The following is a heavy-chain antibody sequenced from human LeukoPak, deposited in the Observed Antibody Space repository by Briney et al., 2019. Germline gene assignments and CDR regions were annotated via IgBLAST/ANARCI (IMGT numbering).Heavy chain of an antibody. D-gene: IGHD6-19*01. J-gene: IGHJ4*02. CDR3: AINPPARRRLVPWAKIDY. CDR2: IRYDGSNK. Sequence: PGGSLRLSCAASGFAFSSYGMHWVRQAPGKGLEWVAFIRYDGSNKYYADSVKGRFTIARDNSKNTLYLQMNSLRAEDTAVYYCAINPPARRRLVPWAKIDYWGQGTLVTVSS. V-gene: IGHV3-30*02. CDR1: GFAFSSYG.